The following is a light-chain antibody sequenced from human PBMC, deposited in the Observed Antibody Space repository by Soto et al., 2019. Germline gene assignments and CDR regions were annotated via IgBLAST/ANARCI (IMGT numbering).Light chain of an antibody. CDR1: QCISTW. CDR2: GAS. CDR3: QQANSFPIT. V-gene: IGKV1-12*01. Sequence: EIQMTQSPSSVSSSVGDICTITCRSSQCISTWLAWYQQKAGKAHTLLIYGASNLHSGVPSRFSGSGSGTNFTLTISSLQPEDFATYYCQQANSFPITFGQGTRLEIK. J-gene: IGKJ5*01.